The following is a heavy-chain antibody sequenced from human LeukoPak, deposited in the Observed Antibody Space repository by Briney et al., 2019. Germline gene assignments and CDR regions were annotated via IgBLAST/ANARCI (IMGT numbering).Heavy chain of an antibody. CDR1: GASMSSFY. V-gene: IGHV4-59*01. CDR3: ARGESFYYYYMDV. J-gene: IGHJ6*03. CDR2: IYDNGTT. Sequence: PSETLSLTCTVSGASMSSFYWTWIRQPPGKGLEWIGLIYDNGTTYYNPSLKSRATISVDTSNNQFSLKLRSVTAADTAVYYCARGESFYYYYMDVWGKGTTVTVSS.